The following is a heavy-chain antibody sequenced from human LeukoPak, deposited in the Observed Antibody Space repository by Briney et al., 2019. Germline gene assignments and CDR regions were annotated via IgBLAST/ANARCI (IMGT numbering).Heavy chain of an antibody. CDR2: ISPDGSTT. D-gene: IGHD6-13*01. J-gene: IGHJ5*02. CDR3: TTVLSSNRYNLGDT. CDR1: GFTLSSFW. Sequence: GGSLRLSCAASGFTLSSFWMHWVRQAPGKGLMWVSRISPDGSTTLYADSVKGRFTISRDNAKNTLYLQMNSLGAEDTAVYYCTTVLSSNRYNLGDTWGQGTLVTVSS. V-gene: IGHV3-74*03.